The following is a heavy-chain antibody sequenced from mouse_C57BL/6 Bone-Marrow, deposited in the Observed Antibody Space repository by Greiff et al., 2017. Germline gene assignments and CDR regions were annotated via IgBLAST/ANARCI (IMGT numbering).Heavy chain of an antibody. CDR2: IDPETGGT. V-gene: IGHV1-15*01. D-gene: IGHD1-1*01. CDR1: GFTITDDE. Sequence: QVQLQQSGAELVRPGASVTLSCTASGFTITDDEMHWVKQTPVHGLEWIGAIDPETGGTAYNQKFQGKDILTADKSSSTAYMELRSQISKVSAVYYCARGCVLATDFDYWGQGTTLTVSS. CDR3: ARGCVLATDFDY. J-gene: IGHJ2*01.